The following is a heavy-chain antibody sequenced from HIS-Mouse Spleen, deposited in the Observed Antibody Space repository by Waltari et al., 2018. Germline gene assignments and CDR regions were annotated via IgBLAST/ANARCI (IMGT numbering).Heavy chain of an antibody. Sequence: QLQLQESGPGLVKPSETLSLTCTVSGCSISRSSYHWGWFRQPPGKGLEWIGSIYYSGSTYYNPSLKSRVTISVDTSKNQFSLKLSSVTAADTAVYYCAREIPYSSSWYDWYFDLWGRGTLVTVSS. D-gene: IGHD6-13*01. J-gene: IGHJ2*01. V-gene: IGHV4-39*07. CDR2: IYYSGST. CDR1: GCSISRSSYH. CDR3: AREIPYSSSWYDWYFDL.